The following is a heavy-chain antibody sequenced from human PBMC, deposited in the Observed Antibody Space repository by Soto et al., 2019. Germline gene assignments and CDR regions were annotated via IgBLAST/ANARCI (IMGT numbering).Heavy chain of an antibody. CDR2: INHSGST. CDR3: ARVTTYCSGGSCYPNWFDP. V-gene: IGHV4-34*01. J-gene: IGHJ5*02. D-gene: IGHD2-15*01. CDR1: GGSFSGYY. Sequence: QVQLQQWGAGLLKPSETLSLTCAVYGGSFSGYYLSWIRQPPGKGLEWIGEINHSGSTNYNPSLKSRVTISVDTSKNQFSLKLSSVTAADTAVYYCARVTTYCSGGSCYPNWFDPWGQGTLVTVSS.